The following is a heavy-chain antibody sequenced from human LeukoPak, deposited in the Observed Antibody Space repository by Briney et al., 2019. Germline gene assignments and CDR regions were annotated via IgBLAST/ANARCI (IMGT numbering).Heavy chain of an antibody. V-gene: IGHV3-21*01. CDR1: GFTFSSYS. CDR3: AREPYYDFWSGYYDIDY. D-gene: IGHD3-3*01. J-gene: IGHJ4*02. CDR2: ISSSSSYI. Sequence: GGSLRLSCAVSGFTFSSYSVNWVRQAPGKGLEWVSSISSSSSYIYYADSVKSRFTISRDNAKNSLYLQMNSLRAEDTAVYYCAREPYYDFWSGYYDIDYWGQGTLVTVSS.